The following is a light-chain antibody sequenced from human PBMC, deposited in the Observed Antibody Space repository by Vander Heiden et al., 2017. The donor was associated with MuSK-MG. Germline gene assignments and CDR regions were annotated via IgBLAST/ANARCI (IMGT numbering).Light chain of an antibody. CDR2: GAS. Sequence: ENLLTQSPGTLSLSLGERATLSCRASRSVASNSVAWYQKRPGQPPRLLIYGASIRATGIPDRFSGSGSGTDFTLTINRLEPEDFSMSYCQQYGSSPWTFGQGTKMEVK. CDR1: RSVASNS. J-gene: IGKJ1*01. CDR3: QQYGSSPWT. V-gene: IGKV3-20*01.